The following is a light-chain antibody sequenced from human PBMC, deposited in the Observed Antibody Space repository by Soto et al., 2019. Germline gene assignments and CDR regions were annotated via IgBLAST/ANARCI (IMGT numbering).Light chain of an antibody. J-gene: IGKJ5*01. Sequence: ENVLTQSPGTLSLSPGERATLSCRASQTVSSYLTWYQQRPGQAPRLLISGASRRATGIPDRFSGSGSGTDVTHTISRLEPEDFALYYCQQYGTSPITFGQGTRLEI. V-gene: IGKV3-20*01. CDR3: QQYGTSPIT. CDR1: QTVSSY. CDR2: GAS.